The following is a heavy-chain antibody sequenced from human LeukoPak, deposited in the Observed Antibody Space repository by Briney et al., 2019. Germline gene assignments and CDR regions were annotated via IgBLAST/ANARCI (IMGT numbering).Heavy chain of an antibody. D-gene: IGHD6-19*01. V-gene: IGHV1-24*01. CDR3: ATEDGYSSGWYRGYNWFDP. J-gene: IGHJ5*02. Sequence: ASVKVSCKVSGYTLTELSMHWVRQAPGKGLEWMGGFDPEDGETIYAQKFQGRVTITEDTSTDTAYMELSSLRSEDTAVYYCATEDGYSSGWYRGYNWFDPWGQGTLVTVSS. CDR2: FDPEDGET. CDR1: GYTLTELS.